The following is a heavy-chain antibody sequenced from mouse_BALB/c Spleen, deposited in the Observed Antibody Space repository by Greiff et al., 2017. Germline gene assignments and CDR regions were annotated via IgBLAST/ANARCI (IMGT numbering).Heavy chain of an antibody. CDR3: AREYDGFRYFDV. CDR1: GFNIKDTY. J-gene: IGHJ1*01. CDR2: IDPANGNT. Sequence: EVQLQQSGAELAKPGASVKLSCTASGFNIKDTYMHWVKQRPEQGLEWIGRIDPANGNTKYDPKFQGKATITADTSSNTAYLQLSSLTSEDTAVYYCAREYDGFRYFDVWGAGTTVTVSS. D-gene: IGHD1-1*01. V-gene: IGHV14-3*02.